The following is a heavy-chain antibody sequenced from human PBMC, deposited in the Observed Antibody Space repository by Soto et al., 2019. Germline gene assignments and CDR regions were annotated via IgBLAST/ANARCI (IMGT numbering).Heavy chain of an antibody. J-gene: IGHJ4*02. V-gene: IGHV4-4*02. CDR3: ASRDPGTSVDY. CDR1: GGSFTSNNW. Sequence: QVQLQESGPGLVKPSGTLSLTCAVSGGSFTSNNWWTWVRQPPGQGLEWIGEIYRTGSTNYNPSLKSRVTISIDKSENQFSLKVTSLTAADTAVYYCASRDPGTSVDYWGQGTLVNVSS. D-gene: IGHD1-7*01. CDR2: IYRTGST.